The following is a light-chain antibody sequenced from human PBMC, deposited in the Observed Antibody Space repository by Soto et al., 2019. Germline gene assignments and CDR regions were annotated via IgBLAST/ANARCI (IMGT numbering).Light chain of an antibody. CDR1: SSDVGDFDF. Sequence: QSALTQPASVSGSPGQSISISCTGTSSDVGDFDFVSWYQHHTGKAPKLIIFHVNNRPSGVSNRFSGSKSGHTASLTISGLQAEDEADYYCSSHTMTRTLFGGGTKLTVL. V-gene: IGLV2-14*03. CDR3: SSHTMTRTL. CDR2: HVN. J-gene: IGLJ2*01.